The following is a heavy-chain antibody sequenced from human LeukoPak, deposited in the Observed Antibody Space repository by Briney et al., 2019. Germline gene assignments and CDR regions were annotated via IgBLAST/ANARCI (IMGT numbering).Heavy chain of an antibody. CDR2: ISGSGGST. V-gene: IGHV3-23*01. CDR1: GFTFSSYA. CDR3: ARARYYYYMDV. Sequence: GGSLRLSCAASGFTFSSYAMSWVRQAPGKGLEWVSAISGSGGSTYYADSVKGRFTISRDNSKNTLYLQMGSLRAEDMAVYYCARARYYYYMDVWGKGTTVTVSS. J-gene: IGHJ6*03.